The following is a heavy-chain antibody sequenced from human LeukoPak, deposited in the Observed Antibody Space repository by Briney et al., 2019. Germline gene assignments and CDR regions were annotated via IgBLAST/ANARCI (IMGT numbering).Heavy chain of an antibody. D-gene: IGHD6-13*01. V-gene: IGHV1-2*02. CDR1: GYTFTGYY. Sequence: AASVEVSCKASGYTFTGYYMHWVRQAPGQGLEWMGWINPNSGGTNYAQKFQGRVTMTRDTSISTAYMELSRLRSDDTAVYYCASMVAAAGSNWFDPWGQGTLVTVSS. CDR3: ASMVAAAGSNWFDP. J-gene: IGHJ5*02. CDR2: INPNSGGT.